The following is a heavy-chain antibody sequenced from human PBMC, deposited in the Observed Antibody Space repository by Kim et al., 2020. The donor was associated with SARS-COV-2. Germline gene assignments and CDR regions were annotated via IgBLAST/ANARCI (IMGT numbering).Heavy chain of an antibody. J-gene: IGHJ2*01. V-gene: IGHV5-51*01. CDR3: AIPRGCSSTSCYTRGYWYFDL. Sequence: GESLKISCKGSGYSFTSYWIGWVRQMPGKGLEWMGIIYPGDSDTRYSPSFQGQVTISADKSISTAYLQWSSLKASDTAMYYCAIPRGCSSTSCYTRGYWYFDLWGRGTLVTVSS. CDR1: GYSFTSYW. CDR2: IYPGDSDT. D-gene: IGHD2-2*02.